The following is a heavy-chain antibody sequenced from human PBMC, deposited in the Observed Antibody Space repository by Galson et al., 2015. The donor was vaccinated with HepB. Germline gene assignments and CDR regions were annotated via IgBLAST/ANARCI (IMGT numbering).Heavy chain of an antibody. V-gene: IGHV3-23*01. CDR1: GFTFGDYA. CDR3: AKGWVPATLIDS. Sequence: SLRLSCAASGFTFGDYAMNWFRQAPGKGLEWVSTISGRGGSTHYADSVKGRFTISRDNSTNTVYLQMNSLEAEDTALYYCAKGWVPATLIDSWGQGTLITVSS. CDR2: ISGRGGST. J-gene: IGHJ4*02. D-gene: IGHD1-26*01.